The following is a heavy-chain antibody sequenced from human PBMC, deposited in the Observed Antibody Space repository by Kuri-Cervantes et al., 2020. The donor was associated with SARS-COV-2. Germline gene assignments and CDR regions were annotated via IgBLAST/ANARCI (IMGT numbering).Heavy chain of an antibody. D-gene: IGHD2-21*01. J-gene: IGHJ3*02. CDR3: AREVAVRVFDT. CDR1: GYNFPDYG. V-gene: IGHV1-18*01. CDR2: ISTYDGST. Sequence: ASVKVSCKASGYNFPDYGISWVRQAPGQGLEWMGWISTYDGSTKYAQKFQGRVTMTKDTSTSTVYMEMKSLRSDDTAFYYCAREVAVRVFDTWGRGTMVTVSS.